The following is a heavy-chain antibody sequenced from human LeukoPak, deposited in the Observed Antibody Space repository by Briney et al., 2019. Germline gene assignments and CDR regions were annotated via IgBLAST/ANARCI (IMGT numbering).Heavy chain of an antibody. J-gene: IGHJ3*02. V-gene: IGHV3-33*01. CDR1: GFTFSSYG. D-gene: IGHD2-2*01. CDR3: ARDADEYCSSTTCRGGSFDI. CDR2: IWYDGSNK. Sequence: GGSLRLSCAASGFTFSSYGMHWVRQAPGKGLEWVAVIWYDGSNKYYADSVKGRFTISRDDSKNTMYLQMNSLRAEDTAVYYCARDADEYCSSTTCRGGSFDIWGQGTMVTVSS.